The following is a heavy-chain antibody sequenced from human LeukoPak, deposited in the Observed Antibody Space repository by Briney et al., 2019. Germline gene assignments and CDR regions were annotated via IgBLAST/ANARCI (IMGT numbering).Heavy chain of an antibody. J-gene: IGHJ4*02. Sequence: GGSLRLSCAASGFTFDDYAMHWVRQAPGKGLEWVSGISWNSGSIGYADSVKGRFTISRDNAKNSLYLQMNSLRAEDTALYYCAKGTPQNFDWLLYYWGQGTLVTVSS. CDR1: GFTFDDYA. V-gene: IGHV3-9*01. CDR2: ISWNSGSI. CDR3: AKGTPQNFDWLLYY. D-gene: IGHD3-9*01.